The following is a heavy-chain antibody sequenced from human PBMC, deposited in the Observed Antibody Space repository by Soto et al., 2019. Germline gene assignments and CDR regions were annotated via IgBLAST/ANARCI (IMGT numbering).Heavy chain of an antibody. V-gene: IGHV4-39*01. Sequence: QLQLQESGPGLVKPSETLSLTCSVSGGSIDSSNFYWAWVRQPPGEGLEWIGSTYYRANTYYNSTLQSRVTLSVGTSTNCCSLWLKSETAAGTAVYYCVRHGLWAPFDAWGQGTLVTVSS. CDR2: TYYRANT. CDR1: GGSIDSSNFY. D-gene: IGHD7-27*01. CDR3: VRHGLWAPFDA. J-gene: IGHJ4*02.